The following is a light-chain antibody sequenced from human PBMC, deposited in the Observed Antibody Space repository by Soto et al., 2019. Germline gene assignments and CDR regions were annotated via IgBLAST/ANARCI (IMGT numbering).Light chain of an antibody. Sequence: SSELTQPPSVSVSPGQTASITCSGDKLGDEYVSWYQQKPGLSPVLIIYQDSKRPSGIPERFSGSSSGNTATLTISGTQAMDEADYYCQAWDSTTTVVFGGGTQLTVL. J-gene: IGLJ2*01. CDR1: KLGDEY. CDR2: QDS. CDR3: QAWDSTTTVV. V-gene: IGLV3-1*01.